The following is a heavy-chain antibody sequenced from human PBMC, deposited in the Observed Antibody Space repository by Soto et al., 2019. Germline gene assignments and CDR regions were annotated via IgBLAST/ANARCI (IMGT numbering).Heavy chain of an antibody. J-gene: IGHJ6*02. Sequence: QVQLVQSGAEVKKPGSSVKVSCKASGGTFSSYAISWVRQAPGQGLEWMGGIIPIFGTANYAQKFQGRVTITADESTSTAYMELSSLRSEDTAVYYCARDHCISTSCYGRRGSGMDVWGQGTTVTVSS. V-gene: IGHV1-69*12. CDR2: IIPIFGTA. CDR3: ARDHCISTSCYGRRGSGMDV. D-gene: IGHD2-2*01. CDR1: GGTFSSYA.